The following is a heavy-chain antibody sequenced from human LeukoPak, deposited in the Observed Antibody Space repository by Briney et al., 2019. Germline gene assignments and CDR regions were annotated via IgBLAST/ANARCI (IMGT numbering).Heavy chain of an antibody. CDR1: GYTFTCYD. V-gene: IGHV1-46*01. CDR3: ARGPAAAGVDY. J-gene: IGHJ4*02. D-gene: IGHD6-13*01. Sequence: GASVKVSCKASGYTFTCYDINWVRQAPGQGLEWMGIINPSGGSTSYAQKFQGRVTMTRDTSTSTVYMELSSLRSEDTAVYYCARGPAAAGVDYWGQGTLVTVSS. CDR2: INPSGGST.